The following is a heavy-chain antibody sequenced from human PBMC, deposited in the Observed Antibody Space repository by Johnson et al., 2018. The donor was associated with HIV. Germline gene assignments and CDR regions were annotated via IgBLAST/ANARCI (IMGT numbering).Heavy chain of an antibody. CDR1: GFTFSSYA. CDR3: ARVSAYSYGWVSPAFDI. D-gene: IGHD5-18*01. CDR2: ISGRGGST. V-gene: IGHV3-23*04. J-gene: IGHJ3*02. Sequence: VQLVESGGGLVQPGGSLRLSCAASGFTFSSYAMNWVRQAPGKGLEWVSAISGRGGSTYYADSVTDRFTISRDNAKNSLYLQMNSLRAEDTAVYYWARVSAYSYGWVSPAFDIWGQGTMVTVSS.